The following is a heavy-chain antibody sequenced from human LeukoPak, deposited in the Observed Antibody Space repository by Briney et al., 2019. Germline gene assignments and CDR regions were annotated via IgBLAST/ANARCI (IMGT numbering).Heavy chain of an antibody. D-gene: IGHD2-2*02. CDR1: GGSISGSSYY. J-gene: IGHJ5*02. CDR3: ARDRYYCSSTSCYRRNWFDP. Sequence: SETLSLTCTVSGGSISGSSYYWGWIRQPPGKGLEWIGSIYYSGSTYYNPSLKSRVTISVDTSKNQFSLKLSSVTAADTAVYYCARDRYYCSSTSCYRRNWFDPWGQGTLVTVSS. V-gene: IGHV4-39*02. CDR2: IYYSGST.